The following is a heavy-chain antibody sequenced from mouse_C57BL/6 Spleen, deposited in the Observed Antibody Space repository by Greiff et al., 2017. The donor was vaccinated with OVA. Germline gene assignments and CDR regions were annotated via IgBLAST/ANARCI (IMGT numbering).Heavy chain of an antibody. D-gene: IGHD4-1*01. CDR3: AKLPPWVDY. J-gene: IGHJ3*01. V-gene: IGHV1-9*01. CDR1: GYTFTGYG. Sequence: VQLQQSGAELMKPGASVKLSCKATGYTFTGYGIEWVKQRPGHGLEWIGEILPGSGSANYNEKFKGKATFTAYTSVNSAYMQLRSLTTEDSAIYYCAKLPPWVDYWGQGTLVTVSS. CDR2: ILPGSGSA.